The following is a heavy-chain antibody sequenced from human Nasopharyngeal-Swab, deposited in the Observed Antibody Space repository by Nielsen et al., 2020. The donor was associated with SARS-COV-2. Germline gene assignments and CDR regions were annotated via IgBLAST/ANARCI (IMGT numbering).Heavy chain of an antibody. CDR1: GFTFSDYY. J-gene: IGHJ4*02. D-gene: IGHD5-18*01. Sequence: GGSLRLSCVASGFTFSDYYMSWIRQAPGKGLEWLSYISGNSVYTNYADSVRGRFTISRDNAKNSLSLQMSSLRVEDTAVYYCATARAYNYGPSFDYWGQGTLVTVSS. V-gene: IGHV3-11*03. CDR2: ISGNSVYT. CDR3: ATARAYNYGPSFDY.